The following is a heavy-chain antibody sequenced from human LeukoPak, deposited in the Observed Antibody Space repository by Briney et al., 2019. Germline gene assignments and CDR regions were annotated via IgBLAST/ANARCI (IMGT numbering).Heavy chain of an antibody. CDR3: ARPSADGYNSGGYLGFHY. V-gene: IGHV5-51*01. CDR2: IYPGDSDT. CDR1: GYSFNIFW. D-gene: IGHD5-24*01. Sequence: GESLKISCKGSGYSFNIFWIGWVRQMPGKGLEWLGIIYPGDSDTRYSPSFEGQVTISVDKSNSTAFLQWSSLKASDSAMYYCARPSADGYNSGGYLGFHYWGQGTLVTVSS. J-gene: IGHJ4*02.